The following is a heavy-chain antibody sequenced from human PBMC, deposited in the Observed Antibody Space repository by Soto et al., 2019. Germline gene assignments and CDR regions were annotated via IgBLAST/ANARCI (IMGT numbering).Heavy chain of an antibody. Sequence: SETLSLTCAVYGGSFSGYYWSWIRQPPGKGLEWIGEINHSGSTNYNPSLKSRVTISVGTSKNQFSLKLSSVTAADTAVYYCARGGYDFWSGYWLYYGMDVWGQGTTVTGSS. CDR2: INHSGST. CDR1: GGSFSGYY. J-gene: IGHJ6*02. D-gene: IGHD3-3*01. CDR3: ARGGYDFWSGYWLYYGMDV. V-gene: IGHV4-34*01.